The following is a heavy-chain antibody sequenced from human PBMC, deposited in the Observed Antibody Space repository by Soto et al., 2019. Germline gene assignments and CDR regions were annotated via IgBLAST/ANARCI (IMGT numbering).Heavy chain of an antibody. Sequence: ASVKVSCKVSGYTLTELSMHWVRQAPGKGLEWMGGFDPEDGETIYAQKFQGRVTMTEDTSTDTAYMELSSLRSEDTAVYYCATDACGGSCYSAFDILGQGTMVTVSS. J-gene: IGHJ3*02. V-gene: IGHV1-24*01. CDR1: GYTLTELS. D-gene: IGHD2-15*01. CDR2: FDPEDGET. CDR3: ATDACGGSCYSAFDI.